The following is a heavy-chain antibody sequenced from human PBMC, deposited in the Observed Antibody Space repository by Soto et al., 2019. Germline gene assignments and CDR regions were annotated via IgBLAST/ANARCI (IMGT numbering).Heavy chain of an antibody. J-gene: IGHJ4*02. CDR1: GFTFSSYA. CDR3: ATSVGATTQFDY. V-gene: IGHV3-30-3*01. D-gene: IGHD1-26*01. Sequence: TAGSLRLSGAASGFTFSSYAMHWVRQAPGKGLEWVAVISYDGSNKYYADSVKGRFTISRDNSKNTLYLQMNSLRAEDTAVYYCATSVGATTQFDYWGQGTLVTVSS. CDR2: ISYDGSNK.